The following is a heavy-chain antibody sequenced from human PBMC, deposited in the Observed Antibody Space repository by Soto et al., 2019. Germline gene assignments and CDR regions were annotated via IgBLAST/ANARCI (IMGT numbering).Heavy chain of an antibody. CDR3: TNSNCFDP. J-gene: IGHJ5*02. CDR1: GGSISSSRYY. V-gene: IGHV4-39*01. CDR2: IYYSGST. Sequence: SETLSLTCTVSGGSISSSRYYWGWIRPPPGKGLEWIGRIYYSGSTYYNPSLKSRVTISVDTSKNQFSLKLSSVTAADTAVYYCTNSNCFDPWGHGTLVTVSS. D-gene: IGHD3-10*01.